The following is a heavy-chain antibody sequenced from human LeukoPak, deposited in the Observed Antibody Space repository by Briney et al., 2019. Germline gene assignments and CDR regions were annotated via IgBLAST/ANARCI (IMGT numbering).Heavy chain of an antibody. CDR3: AREFEATGFWALRY. V-gene: IGHV3-74*01. Sequence: GGSLRLSCKVSGFTLHTCWMRAVRQAPGKGLVWVARMNNDGRVITYADSVKGRFTISRDNAKNTLYLQMNSLRAEDTAVYFCAREFEATGFWALRYWGQGTLVTASS. D-gene: IGHD3-16*01. J-gene: IGHJ4*02. CDR2: MNNDGRVI. CDR1: GFTLHTCW.